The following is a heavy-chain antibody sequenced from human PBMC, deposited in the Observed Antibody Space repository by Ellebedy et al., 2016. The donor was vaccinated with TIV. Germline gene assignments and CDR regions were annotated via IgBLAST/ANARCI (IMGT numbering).Heavy chain of an antibody. CDR1: GFTFSGYY. CDR2: ISYSGDLM. Sequence: GESLKISCAASGFTFSGYYMSWFRQAPGKGPEWVSYISYSGDLMYYADSVKGRFTTSRDNAENSLYLQMNSLRAEDTAVYYCARRGVITAAGASDYWGQGTLVIVSS. V-gene: IGHV3-11*01. CDR3: ARRGVITAAGASDY. J-gene: IGHJ4*02. D-gene: IGHD6-13*01.